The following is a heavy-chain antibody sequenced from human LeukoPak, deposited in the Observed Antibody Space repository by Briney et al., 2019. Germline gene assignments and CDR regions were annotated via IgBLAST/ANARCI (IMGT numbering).Heavy chain of an antibody. Sequence: GGSLRLSCAASGFTFGSYWMHWVRQGPGQGLAWVSRINGDGSITNYADSVKGRFTIARDSAKNTLYLQMNSLRAEDTAVYYCGRASTANPPGYWGQGTLVTVSS. J-gene: IGHJ4*02. CDR2: INGDGSIT. V-gene: IGHV3-74*01. CDR1: GFTFGSYW. D-gene: IGHD4/OR15-4a*01. CDR3: GRASTANPPGY.